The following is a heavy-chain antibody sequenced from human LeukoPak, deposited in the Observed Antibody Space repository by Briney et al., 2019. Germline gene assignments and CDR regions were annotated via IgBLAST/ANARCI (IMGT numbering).Heavy chain of an antibody. D-gene: IGHD6-19*01. CDR1: GGTFSSYA. CDR2: IIRIFGTA. Sequence: SVKVSCKASGGTFSSYAVSWVRQAPGQGLEWMGRIIRIFGTANYAQKFQGRVTITTDESTSTAYMELSSLRSEDTAVYYCARAALAIAVAGYYFGYWGQGTLVTVSS. J-gene: IGHJ4*02. CDR3: ARAALAIAVAGYYFGY. V-gene: IGHV1-69*05.